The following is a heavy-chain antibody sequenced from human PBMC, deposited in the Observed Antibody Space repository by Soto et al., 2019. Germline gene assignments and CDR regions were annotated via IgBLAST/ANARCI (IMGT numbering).Heavy chain of an antibody. D-gene: IGHD3-9*01. CDR3: ARGSISPTYYYYGMDV. J-gene: IGHJ6*02. CDR2: INHSGST. Sequence: PSETLSLTCAVYGGSFSGYYWSWIRQPPGKGLEWIGEINHSGSTNYNPSLKSRVTISVDTSKNQFSLKLSSVTAADTAVYYCARGSISPTYYYYGMDVWGQGTTVTVSS. CDR1: GGSFSGYY. V-gene: IGHV4-34*01.